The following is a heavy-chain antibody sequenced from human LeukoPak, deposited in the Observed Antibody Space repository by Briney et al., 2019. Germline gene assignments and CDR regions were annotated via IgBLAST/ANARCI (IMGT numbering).Heavy chain of an antibody. CDR2: IYYSGST. J-gene: IGHJ6*03. D-gene: IGHD3-22*01. CDR1: GGSISSGGYY. Sequence: PSETLSLTCTVSGGSISSGGYYWSWIRQHPGKGLEWIGYIYYSGSTYYNPSLKSRVTISVDTSKNQFSLKLSSVTAADTAVYYCARYPSGGSSGYYYYMDVWGKGTTVTVSS. CDR3: ARYPSGGSSGYYYYMDV. V-gene: IGHV4-31*03.